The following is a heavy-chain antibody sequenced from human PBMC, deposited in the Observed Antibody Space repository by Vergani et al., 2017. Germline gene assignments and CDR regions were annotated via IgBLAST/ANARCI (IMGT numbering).Heavy chain of an antibody. CDR2: INPSGGST. CDR1: GYTFTSYY. J-gene: IGHJ4*02. D-gene: IGHD3-22*01. Sequence: QVQLVQSGAEVKKPGASVKVSCKASGYTFTSYYMHWVRQAPGQGLEWMGIINPSGGSTSYAQKFQGRVTMTRDTSTSTVYMELSSLISEDTAVYYCAREMYYYDSSGTGDVYYFDYWGQGTLVTVSS. CDR3: AREMYYYDSSGTGDVYYFDY. V-gene: IGHV1-46*01.